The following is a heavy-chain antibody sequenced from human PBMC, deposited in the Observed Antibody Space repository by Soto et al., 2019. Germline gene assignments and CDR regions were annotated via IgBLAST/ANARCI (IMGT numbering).Heavy chain of an antibody. CDR2: IYPGDSDT. V-gene: IGHV5-51*01. Sequence: GESLKISCKGSGYSFTSYWIGWVRQMPGKGLEWMGIIYPGDSDTRYSPSFQGQVTISADKSISTAYLQWSSLKASDTAMYYCARTYCDFWSGYYSDYWGQGTLVTVYS. CDR3: ARTYCDFWSGYYSDY. CDR1: GYSFTSYW. J-gene: IGHJ4*02. D-gene: IGHD3-3*01.